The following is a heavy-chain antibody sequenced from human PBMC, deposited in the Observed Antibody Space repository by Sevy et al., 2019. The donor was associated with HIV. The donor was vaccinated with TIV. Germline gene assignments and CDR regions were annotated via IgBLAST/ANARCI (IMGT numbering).Heavy chain of an antibody. J-gene: IGHJ4*02. V-gene: IGHV3-30*18. Sequence: GGSLRLSCAASGFTFSSYGMHWVRQAPGKGLEWVAVISYDGSNKYYADPVKGRFTISRDNSKNTLYLQMNSLGAEDTAVYYCAKDAGEAVASYFDYWGQGALVTVSS. CDR3: AKDAGEAVASYFDY. D-gene: IGHD6-19*01. CDR1: GFTFSSYG. CDR2: ISYDGSNK.